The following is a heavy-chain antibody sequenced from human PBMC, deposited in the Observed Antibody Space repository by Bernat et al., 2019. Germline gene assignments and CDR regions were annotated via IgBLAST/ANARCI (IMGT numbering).Heavy chain of an antibody. CDR2: ISSSGSTI. CDR3: ARDERDYDFWSGPGYTNYYYYYGMDV. V-gene: IGHV3-11*01. D-gene: IGHD3-3*01. CDR1: GFTFSDYY. Sequence: QVQLVESGGGLVKPGGSLRLSCAASGFTFSDYYMSWIRQAPGKGLEWVSYISSSGSTIYYADSVKGRFTISRDNAKNSLYLQMNSLRAEDTAVYYCARDERDYDFWSGPGYTNYYYYYGMDVWGQGTTVTVSS. J-gene: IGHJ6*02.